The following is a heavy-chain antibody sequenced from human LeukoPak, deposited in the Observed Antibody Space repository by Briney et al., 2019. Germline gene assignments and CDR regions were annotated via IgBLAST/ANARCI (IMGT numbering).Heavy chain of an antibody. CDR2: IKSEPDGGTT. V-gene: IGHV3-15*01. Sequence: GGSLRLSCAGSGFTFSNAWMSWVRQAPGKGLEWVGRIKSEPDGGTTDYAAPMKGKFTISRDDSKNTLYLQMNSLRAEDTALYYCTTDDRGYSYAPRYWGQGTLVTVSS. J-gene: IGHJ4*02. CDR3: TTDDRGYSYAPRY. D-gene: IGHD5-18*01. CDR1: GFTFSNAW.